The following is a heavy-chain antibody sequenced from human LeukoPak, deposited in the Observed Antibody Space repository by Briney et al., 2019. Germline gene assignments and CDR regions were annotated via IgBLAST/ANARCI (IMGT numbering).Heavy chain of an antibody. Sequence: SETLSLTCTVSGGSISSFYWSWIRQPPGKGLEWIGRIYTSGSTSYNPSLKSRVTMSVDTSKNQFSLNLSSVAAADTAVYYCARRTSGAFAIWGQGTKVTVSS. V-gene: IGHV4-4*07. CDR3: ARRTSGAFAI. CDR1: GGSISSFY. CDR2: IYTSGST. J-gene: IGHJ3*02.